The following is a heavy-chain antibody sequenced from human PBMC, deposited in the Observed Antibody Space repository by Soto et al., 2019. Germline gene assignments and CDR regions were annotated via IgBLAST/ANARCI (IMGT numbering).Heavy chain of an antibody. CDR2: MNPNSGNT. CDR1: GGAFGSNA. Sequence: ASVKVSCKASGGAFGSNAISWVRQAPGQGLERMGWMNPNSGNTGYAQKFQGRVTMTRNTSISTAYMELSSLRSEDTAVYYCAREKGSSGFDPWGQGTLVTVSS. V-gene: IGHV1-8*02. J-gene: IGHJ5*02. D-gene: IGHD6-6*01. CDR3: AREKGSSGFDP.